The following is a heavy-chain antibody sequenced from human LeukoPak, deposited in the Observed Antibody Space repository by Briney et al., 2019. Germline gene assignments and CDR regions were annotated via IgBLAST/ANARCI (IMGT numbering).Heavy chain of an antibody. V-gene: IGHV1-8*01. CDR2: MNPNSGNT. CDR3: ARGPYCGGDCLEGWFDP. CDR1: GYTFTSYD. J-gene: IGHJ5*02. D-gene: IGHD2-21*02. Sequence: ASVKVSCKASGYTFTSYDINWVRQATGQGLEWMGWMNPNSGNTGYAQKFQGRATMTRNTSISTAYMELSSLRSEDTAVYYCARGPYCGGDCLEGWFDPWGQGTLVTVSS.